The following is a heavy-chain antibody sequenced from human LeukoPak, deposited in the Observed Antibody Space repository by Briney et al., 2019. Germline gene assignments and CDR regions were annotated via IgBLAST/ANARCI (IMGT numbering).Heavy chain of an antibody. J-gene: IGHJ4*02. CDR3: ATMTTVTLYYFDY. D-gene: IGHD4-17*01. Sequence: ASVKVSCKASGYTFTGYYMHWVRQAPGQGLEWMGWINPNSGGTNYAQKFQGRVTMTRDTSISTAYMELSRLRSDDTAVYYCATMTTVTLYYFDYWGQGTLVTVSS. V-gene: IGHV1-2*02. CDR2: INPNSGGT. CDR1: GYTFTGYY.